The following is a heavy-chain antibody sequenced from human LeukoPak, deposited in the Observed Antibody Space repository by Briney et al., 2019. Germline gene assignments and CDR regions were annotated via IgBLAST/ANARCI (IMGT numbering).Heavy chain of an antibody. Sequence: SETLSLTCTVSGDSISSASYYWGWLRQHPGKGLEWIGFIYYSGNTYYSSSLKSRITISIDTSKNQFSLSLSSVTVADTAVYYCAREGTAHAFDIWGQGTMVTVSS. V-gene: IGHV4-31*03. D-gene: IGHD3-10*01. CDR1: GDSISSASYY. CDR2: IYYSGNT. CDR3: AREGTAHAFDI. J-gene: IGHJ3*02.